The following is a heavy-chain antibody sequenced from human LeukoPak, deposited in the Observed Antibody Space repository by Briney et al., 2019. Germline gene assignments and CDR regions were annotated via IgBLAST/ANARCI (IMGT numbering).Heavy chain of an antibody. CDR3: ARDQEAFDY. V-gene: IGHV1-46*01. J-gene: IGHJ4*02. CDR1: GYSFTSNY. Sequence: ASVKVSCKASGYSFTSNYIHWVRQAPGQGLEWMGMIYPRDGSTSYAQKFQGRVTVTRDTSTSTVHMELSGLRSEGTAVYYCARDQEAFDYWGQGTLVTVSS. CDR2: IYPRDGST.